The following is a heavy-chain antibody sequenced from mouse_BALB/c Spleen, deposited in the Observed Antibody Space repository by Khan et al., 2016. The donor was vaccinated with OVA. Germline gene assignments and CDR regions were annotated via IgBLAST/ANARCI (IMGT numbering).Heavy chain of an antibody. Sequence: EVQLQESGPGLVKPSQSLSLTCTVTGYSITSGYAWNWIRQFPGNKLEWMGYISYSGVTSYTPSLKSRISFTRDTSKNQFFLQLNSVTTEDTAAYYCARGNYYGYYFDYWGQGTTLTVSS. V-gene: IGHV3-2*02. J-gene: IGHJ2*01. CDR3: ARGNYYGYYFDY. CDR1: GYSITSGYA. D-gene: IGHD1-1*01. CDR2: ISYSGVT.